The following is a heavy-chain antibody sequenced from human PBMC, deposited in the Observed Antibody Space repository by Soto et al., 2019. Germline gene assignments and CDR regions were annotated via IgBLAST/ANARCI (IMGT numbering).Heavy chain of an antibody. J-gene: IGHJ6*02. Sequence: ASVKVSCKASGSTFTGYYMHWVRQAPGQGLEWMGWINPNSGGTNYAQKFQGWVTMTRDTSISTAYMELSRLRSDDTAVYYCARDLNSRGSYYEDYYYGMDVWGQGTTVTVSS. CDR1: GSTFTGYY. CDR3: ARDLNSRGSYYEDYYYGMDV. V-gene: IGHV1-2*04. CDR2: INPNSGGT. D-gene: IGHD1-26*01.